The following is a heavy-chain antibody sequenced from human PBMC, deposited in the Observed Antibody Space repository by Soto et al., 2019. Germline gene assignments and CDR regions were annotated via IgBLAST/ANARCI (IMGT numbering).Heavy chain of an antibody. CDR1: GLTFGNYA. D-gene: IGHD2-21*02. CDR2: ISGDSGRT. CDR3: AVTPNCGRDCSAASYWYFDI. Sequence: EVQLLESGGGLVQPGGSVRLSCAASGLTFGNYAMSWVRQAPGKGLEWVSAISGDSGRTYYADSVKGRYTISRDNSKNTLYLQMNTVRAEDTAVYYCAVTPNCGRDCSAASYWYFDIWGRGTLVTVSS. V-gene: IGHV3-23*01. J-gene: IGHJ2*01.